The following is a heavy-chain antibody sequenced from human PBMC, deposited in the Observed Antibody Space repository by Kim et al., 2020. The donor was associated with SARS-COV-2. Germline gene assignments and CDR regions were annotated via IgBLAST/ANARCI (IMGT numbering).Heavy chain of an antibody. D-gene: IGHD6-19*01. CDR2: ISYDGSNK. V-gene: IGHV3-30*04. CDR3: ARDLAVAGTFDY. CDR1: GFTFSSYA. Sequence: GGSLRLSCAASGFTFSSYAMHWVLQAPGKGLEWVAVISYDGSNKYYADSVKGRFTISRDNSKNTLYLQMNSLRAEDTAVYYCARDLAVAGTFDYWGQGTLVTVSS. J-gene: IGHJ4*02.